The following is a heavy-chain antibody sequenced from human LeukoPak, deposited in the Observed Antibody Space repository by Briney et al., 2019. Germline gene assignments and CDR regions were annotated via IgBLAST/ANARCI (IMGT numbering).Heavy chain of an antibody. D-gene: IGHD3-9*01. CDR3: ARDQAATNTQVRFCLD. V-gene: IGHV1-18*01. CDR2: ISAYNGNT. Sequence: ASVKVSCKASGYTFTSYGISWVRQAPGQGLECMGWISAYNGNTNFAQKLQGRVTMTTDTSTSTAYMDLRSLRSDDTAVYYCARDQAATNTQVRFCLDWGQGTLVTVPS. CDR1: GYTFTSYG. J-gene: IGHJ4*02.